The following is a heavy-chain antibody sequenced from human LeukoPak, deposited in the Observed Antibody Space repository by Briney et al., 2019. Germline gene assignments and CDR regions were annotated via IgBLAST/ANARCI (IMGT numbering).Heavy chain of an antibody. J-gene: IGHJ4*02. D-gene: IGHD3-22*01. Sequence: GGSLRLSCAASGFTFSSYAMSWVRQAPGKGLEWVSAISGSGGSTYYADSVKGRFTISRDNSKNTLYLQMNSLRAEDTAVYYCAKGIGDSSGYYPSYWGQGTLVTVSS. CDR3: AKGIGDSSGYYPSY. CDR1: GFTFSSYA. V-gene: IGHV3-23*01. CDR2: ISGSGGST.